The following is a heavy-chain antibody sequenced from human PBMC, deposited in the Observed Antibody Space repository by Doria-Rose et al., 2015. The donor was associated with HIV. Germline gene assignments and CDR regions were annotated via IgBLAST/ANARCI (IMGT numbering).Heavy chain of an antibody. J-gene: IGHJ4*02. D-gene: IGHD6-13*01. Sequence: QITLKESGPVLVKPTETLTLTCTVSGVSLSSHGMGVSWIRQPPGKALEWLANIFSDDERSYITSLKSRLTISRGNSKSQVVLTMTDMDPVDTATYYCARIKSSRWYHKYYFDFWGQGTLVIVSA. CDR1: GVSLSSHGMG. CDR2: IFSDDER. V-gene: IGHV2-26*01. CDR3: ARIKSSRWYHKYYFDF.